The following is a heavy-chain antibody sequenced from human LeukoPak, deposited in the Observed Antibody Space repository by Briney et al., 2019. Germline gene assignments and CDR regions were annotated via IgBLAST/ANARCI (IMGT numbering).Heavy chain of an antibody. D-gene: IGHD2-2*01. CDR3: ARVRYCSSTSCYTFDP. V-gene: IGHV4-39*01. CDR1: GVSISTSFYY. J-gene: IGHJ5*02. Sequence: SETLSLTCTVSGVSISTSFYYWGWIRQPPGKGLEWIGTIYYSGGTYYNPSFKSRVTISVDTSKNQFSLKLSSVTAADTAVYYCARVRYCSSTSCYTFDPWGQGTLVTVSS. CDR2: IYYSGGT.